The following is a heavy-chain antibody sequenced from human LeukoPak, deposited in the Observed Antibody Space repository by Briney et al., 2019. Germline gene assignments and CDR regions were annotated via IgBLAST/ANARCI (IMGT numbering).Heavy chain of an antibody. Sequence: GASVKVSCKASGYTCTSSGTSWVRQAPGQGLGWMGWIIALNVNTNYAQKLQGRVTMTTDTSTSTAYMELRSLRSDDTAVYYCARNVEWVTTALVTKRILDYWGQGTLVTVSS. CDR2: IIALNVNT. CDR3: ARNVEWVTTALVTKRILDY. CDR1: GYTCTSSG. D-gene: IGHD4-17*01. V-gene: IGHV1-18*01. J-gene: IGHJ4*02.